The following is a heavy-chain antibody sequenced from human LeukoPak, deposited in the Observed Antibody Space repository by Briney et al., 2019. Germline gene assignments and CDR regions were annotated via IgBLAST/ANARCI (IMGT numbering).Heavy chain of an antibody. J-gene: IGHJ4*02. CDR3: AKGYSSGWWGAGDY. Sequence: PGGSLRLSCAASGFTFDDYAMHWVRQAPGKGLEWVSGISWNSGSIGYADSVKGRFTISRDNAKNPLYLQMNSLRAEDTALYYCAKGYSSGWWGAGDYWGQGTLVTVSS. CDR1: GFTFDDYA. D-gene: IGHD6-19*01. V-gene: IGHV3-9*01. CDR2: ISWNSGSI.